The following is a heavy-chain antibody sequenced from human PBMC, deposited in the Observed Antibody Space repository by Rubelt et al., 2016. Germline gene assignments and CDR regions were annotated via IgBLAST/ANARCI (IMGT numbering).Heavy chain of an antibody. CDR3: ASPLYCSGGSCYDNYYYYYGMDV. V-gene: IGHV4-39*01. D-gene: IGHD2-15*01. Sequence: SGSTYYNPSLKSRVTISVDTSENQFSLKLSSVTAADTAVYYCASPLYCSGGSCYDNYYYYYGMDVWGQGTTVTVSS. J-gene: IGHJ6*02. CDR2: SGST.